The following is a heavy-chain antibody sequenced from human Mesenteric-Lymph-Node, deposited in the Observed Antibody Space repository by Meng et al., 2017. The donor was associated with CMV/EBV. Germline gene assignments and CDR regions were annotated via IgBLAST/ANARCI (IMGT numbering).Heavy chain of an antibody. CDR1: GYSFTSYD. Sequence: ASVKVSCKASGYSFTSYDVHWVRQATGQGLEWVGWISVYSGNTNYAQKLQGRVTMTTDTFTSTAYMELRSLRSDDTAVYYCARDNNNWSGSMNWFDPWGQGTLVTVSS. J-gene: IGHJ5*02. V-gene: IGHV1-18*01. CDR3: ARDNNNWSGSMNWFDP. D-gene: IGHD3-3*01. CDR2: ISVYSGNT.